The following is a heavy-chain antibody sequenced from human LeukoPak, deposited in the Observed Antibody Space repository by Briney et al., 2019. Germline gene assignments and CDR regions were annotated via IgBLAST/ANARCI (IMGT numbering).Heavy chain of an antibody. CDR2: ITWNGGST. D-gene: IGHD6-19*01. V-gene: IGHV3-20*04. J-gene: IGHJ4*02. CDR1: GFTFSSFS. CDR3: ARDPGDILVAGNY. Sequence: GGSLRLSCAASGFTFSSFSMNWVRQAPGKGLEWVSGITWNGGSTGYADSVKGRFTISRDNAKNSLYLQMNSLRAEDTAFYYCARDPGDILVAGNYWGQGTLVTVSS.